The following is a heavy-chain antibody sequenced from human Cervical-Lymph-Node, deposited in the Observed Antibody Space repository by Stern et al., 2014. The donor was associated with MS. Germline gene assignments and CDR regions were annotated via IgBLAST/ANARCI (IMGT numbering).Heavy chain of an antibody. V-gene: IGHV1-69*01. CDR2: IIPLFGTP. Sequence: QMQLVQSGAEVKRPGSSVKVSCKASGGSFNNYIVNWGRQAPGQGLEWMGAIIPLFGTPRYSQEFQGRVTISADDSTNTASMELSSLRSQDTAIYYCSTADLATTFCNWGQGTLVSVSS. J-gene: IGHJ4*02. CDR1: GGSFNNYI. CDR3: STADLATTFCN. D-gene: IGHD2/OR15-2a*01.